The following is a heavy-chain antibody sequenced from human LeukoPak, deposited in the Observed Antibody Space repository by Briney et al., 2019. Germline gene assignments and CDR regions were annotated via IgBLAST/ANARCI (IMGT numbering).Heavy chain of an antibody. V-gene: IGHV4-59*01. CDR1: GGSISSYY. J-gene: IGHJ4*02. CDR3: ARRGSSWFYFDY. Sequence: SETLSLTCTVSGGSISSYYWSWIRQPPGKGLQWIGYIYHSGSTNYNPSLKSRVTISVDTSKNQFSLKLSSVTAADTAVYYCARRGSSWFYFDYWGQGTLVTVSS. D-gene: IGHD6-13*01. CDR2: IYHSGST.